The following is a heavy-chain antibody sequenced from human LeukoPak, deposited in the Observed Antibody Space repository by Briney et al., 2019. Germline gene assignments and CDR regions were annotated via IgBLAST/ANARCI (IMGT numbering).Heavy chain of an antibody. CDR2: IRSKAYGGTT. D-gene: IGHD3-22*01. Sequence: GGSLRLSCTASGFTFGDYAMSWFRQAPGKGLEWVGFIRSKAYGGTTEYAASVKGRFTISRDDSKSIAYLQMNSLRAEDTAVYYCAKFLAPYDSSGYYGPDAFDIWGQGTMVTVSS. V-gene: IGHV3-49*03. CDR1: GFTFGDYA. CDR3: AKFLAPYDSSGYYGPDAFDI. J-gene: IGHJ3*02.